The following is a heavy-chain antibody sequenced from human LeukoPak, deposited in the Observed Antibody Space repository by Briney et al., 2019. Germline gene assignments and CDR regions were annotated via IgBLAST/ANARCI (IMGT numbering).Heavy chain of an antibody. CDR2: IYYSGST. D-gene: IGHD3-3*01. CDR3: ARLGRGGPEYYDFWSGYRDTYYFDY. CDR1: GGSISSYY. V-gene: IGHV4-59*08. Sequence: SETLSLTCTVSGGSISSYYWSWIRQPPGKGLEWIGYIYYSGSTNYNPSLKSRVTISVDTSKNQFSLKLSSVTAADTAVYYCARLGRGGPEYYDFWSGYRDTYYFDYWGQGTLVTVSS. J-gene: IGHJ4*02.